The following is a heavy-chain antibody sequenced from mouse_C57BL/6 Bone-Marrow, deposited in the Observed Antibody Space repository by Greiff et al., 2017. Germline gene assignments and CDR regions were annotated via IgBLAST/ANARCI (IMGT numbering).Heavy chain of an antibody. CDR1: GYTFTSYW. V-gene: IGHV1-69*01. J-gene: IGHJ3*01. Sequence: QVQLQQPGAELVMPGASVKLSCKASGYTFTSYWMHWVKQRPGQGLEWIGEIDPSDSYTNYNQKFKGKSTLTVDKSSSTAYMQLSSLTSEDSAVYYCARRGITTVVPFAYWGQGTLVTVSA. CDR3: ARRGITTVVPFAY. CDR2: IDPSDSYT. D-gene: IGHD1-1*01.